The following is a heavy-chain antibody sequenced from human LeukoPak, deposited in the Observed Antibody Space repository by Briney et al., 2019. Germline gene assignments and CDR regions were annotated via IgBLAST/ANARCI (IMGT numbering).Heavy chain of an antibody. CDR1: GGSISSYY. CDR2: IYYSGST. J-gene: IGHJ4*02. D-gene: IGHD3-22*01. CDR3: ARDTLGYDSSGYYHTIDY. V-gene: IGHV4-59*01. Sequence: PSETLSLTCTVSGGSISSYYWSWIRQPPGKGLEWIGYIYYSGSTNYNPSLKSRVTISVNTSKNQFSLKLSSVTAADTAVYYCARDTLGYDSSGYYHTIDYWGQGTLVTVSS.